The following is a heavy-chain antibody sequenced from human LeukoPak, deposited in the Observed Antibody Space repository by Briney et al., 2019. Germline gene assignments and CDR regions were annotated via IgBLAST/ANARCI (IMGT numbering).Heavy chain of an antibody. CDR2: IIPIFGTA. J-gene: IGHJ5*02. V-gene: IGHV1-69*01. CDR1: GGTFSSYA. D-gene: IGHD6-19*01. CDR3: ARVPKYSSGWYAWFDP. Sequence: ASVKVSCKASGGTFSSYAISWVRQAPGQGLEWMGGIIPIFGTANYAQKFQGRVTIIADESTSTAYMELSSLRSEDTAVYYCARVPKYSSGWYAWFDPWGQGTLVTVSS.